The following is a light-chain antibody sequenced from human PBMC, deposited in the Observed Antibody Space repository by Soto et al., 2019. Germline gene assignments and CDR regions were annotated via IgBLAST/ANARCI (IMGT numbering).Light chain of an antibody. V-gene: IGKV4-1*01. J-gene: IGKJ1*01. CDR3: PQSYSTPAP. CDR1: QSVLYSSNNKNY. CDR2: WAS. Sequence: DVGMTDAQDYLAVPLGERATINCKSSQSVLYSSNNKNYLAWYQQKPGQPPKLLIYWASTRESGVPDRFSGSGSGTDFTLTISSLQAEDVAVYYCPQSYSTPAPFGQGTKVDIK.